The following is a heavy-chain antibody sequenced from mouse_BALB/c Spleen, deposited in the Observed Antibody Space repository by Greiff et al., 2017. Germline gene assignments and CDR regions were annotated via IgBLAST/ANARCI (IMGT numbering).Heavy chain of an antibody. Sequence: QVQLKESGPGLVAPSQSLSITCTVSGFSLTGYGVNWVRQPPGKGLEWLGMIWGDGSTDYNSALKSRLSISKDNSKSQVFLKMNSLQTDDTARYYCARENWEGPFDYWGQGTTLTVSS. V-gene: IGHV2-6-7*01. D-gene: IGHD4-1*01. CDR1: GFSLTGYG. CDR3: ARENWEGPFDY. J-gene: IGHJ2*01. CDR2: IWGDGST.